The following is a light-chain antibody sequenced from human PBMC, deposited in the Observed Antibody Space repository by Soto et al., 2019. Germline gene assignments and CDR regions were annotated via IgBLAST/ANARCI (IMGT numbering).Light chain of an antibody. CDR1: QSISRY. V-gene: IGKV3-11*01. CDR3: QQRSNWPWT. Sequence: IVLTQSAGALSLSPGERTTLSCRASQSISRYLAWYQQKPGQGPRLLIYGASSRATGIPARFSGSGSGTEFTLTISSLEPEDFAVYYCQQRSNWPWTFGQGTKVDIK. CDR2: GAS. J-gene: IGKJ1*01.